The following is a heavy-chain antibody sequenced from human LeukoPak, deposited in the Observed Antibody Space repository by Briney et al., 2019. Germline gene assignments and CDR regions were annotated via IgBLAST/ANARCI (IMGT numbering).Heavy chain of an antibody. CDR1: GFTFSSYG. CDR3: ARGRSTMVRGGFDY. CDR2: IWYDGSNK. Sequence: GRSLRLSCAASGFTFSSYGTHWVRQVPGKGLEWVAVIWYDGSNKYYADSVKGRFTISRDNSKNTLYLQMNSLRAEDTAAYYCARGRSTMVRGGFDYWGQGTLVTVSS. V-gene: IGHV3-33*01. J-gene: IGHJ4*02. D-gene: IGHD3-10*01.